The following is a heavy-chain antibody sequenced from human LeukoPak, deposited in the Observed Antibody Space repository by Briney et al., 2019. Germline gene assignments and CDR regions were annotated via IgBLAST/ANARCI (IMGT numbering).Heavy chain of an antibody. V-gene: IGHV1-2*02. CDR2: IHPNTGAT. CDR1: GYTFTDYY. Sequence: ASVKVSCKTSGYTFTDYYLHWVRQAPGQGLEWVGWIHPNTGATHHAQKFQGRLTMTRDTSIGTVYMELTRLRSDDTAVYYCARDMGRYSGYDYDYWGQGTLVTAS. J-gene: IGHJ4*02. D-gene: IGHD5-12*01. CDR3: ARDMGRYSGYDYDY.